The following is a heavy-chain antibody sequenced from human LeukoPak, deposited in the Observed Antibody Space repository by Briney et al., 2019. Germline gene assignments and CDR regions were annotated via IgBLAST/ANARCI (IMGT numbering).Heavy chain of an antibody. D-gene: IGHD1-14*01. J-gene: IGHJ4*02. CDR2: IRGSGGST. Sequence: GGSLRLSCAASGFTFSSYSMNWVRQAPGKGLNWASPIRGSGGSTYYADSVKGRFTISRDNSKNTLYLQMNSLRAEDTAVYYCANLPCNLGYYFDYWGQGTLVTVSS. V-gene: IGHV3-23*01. CDR3: ANLPCNLGYYFDY. CDR1: GFTFSSYS.